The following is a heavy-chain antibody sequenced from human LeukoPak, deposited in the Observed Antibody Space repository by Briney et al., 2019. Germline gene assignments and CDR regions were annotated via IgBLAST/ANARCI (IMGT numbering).Heavy chain of an antibody. CDR2: ISGSGGST. J-gene: IGHJ3*02. Sequence: GGSLRLSCAASGFTFSSYAMSWVRQAPGKGLEWVSAISGSGGSTYYADSVKGRFTISRDNSKNTLYLQMNSLRAEDTAVYYCAKGRITFGGVIVTLDAFDIWGQGAMVTVSS. V-gene: IGHV3-23*01. CDR3: AKGRITFGGVIVTLDAFDI. CDR1: GFTFSSYA. D-gene: IGHD3-16*02.